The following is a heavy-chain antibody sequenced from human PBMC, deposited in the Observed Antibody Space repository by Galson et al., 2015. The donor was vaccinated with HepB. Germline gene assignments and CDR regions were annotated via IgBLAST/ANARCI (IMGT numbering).Heavy chain of an antibody. D-gene: IGHD2-8*01. Sequence: SVKVSCKASGGTFSSYAISWVRQAPGQGLEWMGGIIPIFGTANYAQKFQGRVTITADESTSTAYMELSSLRSEDTAVYYCAREYCTNGVCYMFDYWGQGTLVTVSS. J-gene: IGHJ4*02. V-gene: IGHV1-69*13. CDR3: AREYCTNGVCYMFDY. CDR1: GGTFSSYA. CDR2: IIPIFGTA.